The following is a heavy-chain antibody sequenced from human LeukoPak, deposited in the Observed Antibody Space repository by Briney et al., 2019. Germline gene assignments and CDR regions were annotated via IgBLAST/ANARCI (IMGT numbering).Heavy chain of an antibody. D-gene: IGHD3-22*01. J-gene: IGHJ4*02. CDR1: GFTVSSNY. V-gene: IGHV3-66*02. CDR2: IYSGGST. CDR3: ARDGAGYSFDY. Sequence: GGSLRLSCAASGFTVSSNYMSWVRQAPGKGLEWVSVIYSGGSTYYADSVKGRFTISGDNSKNTLYLQMNSLRAEDTAVYYCARDGAGYSFDYWGQGTLVTVSS.